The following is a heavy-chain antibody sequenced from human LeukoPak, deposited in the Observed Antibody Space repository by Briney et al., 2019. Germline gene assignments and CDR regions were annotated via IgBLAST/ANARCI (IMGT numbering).Heavy chain of an antibody. CDR3: ARDIVYLIDEDYG. D-gene: IGHD4-17*01. CDR1: GSSFNSYY. Sequence: PSETLSLTCSVYGSSFNSYYWSWIRQPAGKGLEWIGRIHTSGSADYSPSLQSRVTISVDMSKKEFSLKLTSVTAADTAVYYCARDIVYLIDEDYGWGQGTLVSVSS. V-gene: IGHV4-4*07. J-gene: IGHJ4*02. CDR2: IHTSGSA.